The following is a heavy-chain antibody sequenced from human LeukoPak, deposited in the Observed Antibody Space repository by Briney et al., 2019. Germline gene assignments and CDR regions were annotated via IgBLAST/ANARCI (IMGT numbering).Heavy chain of an antibody. J-gene: IGHJ4*02. CDR1: GFTFSNHF. CDR2: IGPNGAST. V-gene: IGHV3-64D*06. D-gene: IGHD3-9*01. Sequence: GESLRLSCSTSGFTFSNHFMHWVRQAPGKGLEYVSSIGPNGASTPYADSVKGRFTISRDNSKNALYLQLTSLRLEDTALYYCVKDLTGTWSFDYWGQGTLVTVSS. CDR3: VKDLTGTWSFDY.